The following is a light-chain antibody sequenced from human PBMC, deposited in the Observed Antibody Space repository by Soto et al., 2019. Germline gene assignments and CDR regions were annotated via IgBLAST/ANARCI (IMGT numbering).Light chain of an antibody. CDR3: QQSHNTPNT. CDR2: DAS. Sequence: DIQMTQSPSSLSASVGDRVAITCRTSQSISTHLNWYQQKPGRPPKLLIYDASTLQGGVPSRFSGGGSGTVFTLTITSLQPEDFATYYCQQSHNTPNTFGGGTRVEI. V-gene: IGKV1-39*01. CDR1: QSISTH. J-gene: IGKJ4*01.